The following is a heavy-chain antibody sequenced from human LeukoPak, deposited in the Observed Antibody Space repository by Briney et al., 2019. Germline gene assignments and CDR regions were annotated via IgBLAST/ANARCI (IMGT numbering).Heavy chain of an antibody. Sequence: GGSLRLSCAASGFTSNKSWMRWVREAPGKGPEWVANIKEDGTQKYYVDSVRGRFTISRDNAENSLYLQMNSLRDEDTAVYYCAKTGERDYWGRGTLVTVSS. V-gene: IGHV3-7*01. CDR1: GFTSNKSW. D-gene: IGHD7-27*01. J-gene: IGHJ4*02. CDR3: AKTGERDY. CDR2: IKEDGTQK.